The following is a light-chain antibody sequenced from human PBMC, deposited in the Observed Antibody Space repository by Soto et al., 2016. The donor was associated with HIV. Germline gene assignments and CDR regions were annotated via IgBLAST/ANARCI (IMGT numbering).Light chain of an antibody. V-gene: IGLV3-1*01. CDR3: QAWDSDNVV. J-gene: IGLJ2*01. CDR1: KLGDKY. Sequence: SYELTQTPSVSVSPGQTASITCSGDKLGDKYTSWYQQKPGQSPVLLIYQDTKRPSAIPGRFSGSNYGNTATLTISGTQTMDEADYYCQAWDSDNVVFGGGTKPTVL. CDR2: QDT.